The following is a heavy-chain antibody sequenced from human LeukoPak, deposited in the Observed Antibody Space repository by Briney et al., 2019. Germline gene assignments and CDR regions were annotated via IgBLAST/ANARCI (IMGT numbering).Heavy chain of an antibody. V-gene: IGHV4-4*07. CDR1: GGSISSYY. Sequence: SETLPLTCTVSGGSISSYYWSWIRQPAGKGLEWIGRIYTSGSTNYNPSLKSRVTISVDKSKNQFSLKLSSVTAADTAVYYCARSEVTTGLFDYWGQGTLVTVCS. D-gene: IGHD4-11*01. CDR2: IYTSGST. CDR3: ARSEVTTGLFDY. J-gene: IGHJ4*02.